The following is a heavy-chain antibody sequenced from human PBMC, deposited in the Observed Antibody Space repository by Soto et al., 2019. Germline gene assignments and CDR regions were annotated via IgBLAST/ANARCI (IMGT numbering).Heavy chain of an antibody. Sequence: PSETLSLTCAVSGYSIRSGYFWGWIRQPPGEGLEWIGSMYHSGITYYNLSLKSRVTISVDTSKNQLSLKLSSATAADTAVYYCARSMYSTSAQLYYGMDAWGQGTAVTVSS. CDR2: MYHSGIT. J-gene: IGHJ6*02. D-gene: IGHD6-6*01. V-gene: IGHV4-38-2*01. CDR3: ARSMYSTSAQLYYGMDA. CDR1: GYSIRSGYF.